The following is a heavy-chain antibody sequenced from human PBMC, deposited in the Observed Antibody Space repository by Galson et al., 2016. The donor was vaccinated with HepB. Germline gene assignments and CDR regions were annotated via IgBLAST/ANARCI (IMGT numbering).Heavy chain of an antibody. V-gene: IGHV4-39*01. CDR1: GGSISSSSYF. Sequence: ETLSLTCTVSGGSISSSSYFWAWIRQPPGKGLDWIGSIYYSGTTHYNPSLQSRVSISVDTSKNQFSLRLTSVSAADTAMYSCARHGRHTTGYYYLDGFDIWGQGKMITVTS. CDR3: ARHGRHTTGYYYLDGFDI. CDR2: IYYSGTT. D-gene: IGHD3-22*01. J-gene: IGHJ3*02.